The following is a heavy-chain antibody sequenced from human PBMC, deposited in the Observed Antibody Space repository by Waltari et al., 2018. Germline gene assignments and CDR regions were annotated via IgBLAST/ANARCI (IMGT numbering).Heavy chain of an antibody. J-gene: IGHJ1*01. CDR2: INPNSGGT. CDR1: GFTFTGYY. V-gene: IGHV1-2*02. Sequence: QVQLVQSGAEVKKSGASVTVSCKASGFTFTGYYMHWVRQAPGQGLEWMGGINPNSGGTNYAQKVQGRVTMTSDTSISTAYMELSRLRADDTAVYYCARGSSYLEYLQHWGQGTLVIVSS. CDR3: ARGSSYLEYLQH. D-gene: IGHD2-2*01.